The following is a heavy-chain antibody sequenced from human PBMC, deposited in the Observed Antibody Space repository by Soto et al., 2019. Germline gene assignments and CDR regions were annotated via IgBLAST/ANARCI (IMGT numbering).Heavy chain of an antibody. CDR2: IGGGT. Sequence: PGGSLRLSCSASGFAFSANDMTWVRQAPGRGLEWVSTIGGGTYYADSVKGRLTISRDNSKNSLYLQMNSLRAEDTAIYYCAKNAGKSWGQATLVTV. CDR3: AKNAGKS. CDR1: GFAFSAND. J-gene: IGHJ5*02. V-gene: IGHV3-23*01. D-gene: IGHD2-2*01.